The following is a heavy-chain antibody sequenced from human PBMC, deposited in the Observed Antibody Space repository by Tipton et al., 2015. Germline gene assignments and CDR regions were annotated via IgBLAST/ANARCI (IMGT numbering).Heavy chain of an antibody. D-gene: IGHD7-27*01. Sequence: PGLVKPSETLSLTCAVSAYSISSDYYWGWIRQPPGEGLEWIGEINESGSTNYNSSLKNRVTVSVDTSLNHLSLYLTSVTAADAGVYYCARSELGDFDSWGQGTLVSVSS. V-gene: IGHV4-38-2*01. CDR1: AYSISSDYY. CDR3: ARSELGDFDS. CDR2: INESGST. J-gene: IGHJ4*02.